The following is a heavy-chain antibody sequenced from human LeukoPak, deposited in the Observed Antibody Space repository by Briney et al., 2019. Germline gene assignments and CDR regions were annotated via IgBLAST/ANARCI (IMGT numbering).Heavy chain of an antibody. CDR1: GYTFTTHD. D-gene: IGHD7-27*01. CDR2: MSPNSGDT. Sequence: GASVKVSCKASGYTFTTHDINWVRQATGQGLEWLGWMSPNSGDTGYAQKFQGRVTMTSDSSISTAYMELSSLRSGGTAIYYCVRTPPNWGFDYWGQGTLVTVSS. V-gene: IGHV1-8*01. CDR3: VRTPPNWGFDY. J-gene: IGHJ4*02.